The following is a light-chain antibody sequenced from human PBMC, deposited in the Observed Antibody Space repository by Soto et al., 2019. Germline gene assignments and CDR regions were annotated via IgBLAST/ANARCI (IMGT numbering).Light chain of an antibody. CDR1: QSISDT. Sequence: EIVMTQSPATLSVSPGGRATLSCRASQSISDTLAWYQQKPGQAPRLLIYSASSRATGIPDRFSGSGSGTDFTLTISRLEPEDFAVYYCQQYDTSPRTCGQGTKVDIK. CDR3: QQYDTSPRT. J-gene: IGKJ1*01. V-gene: IGKV3-20*01. CDR2: SAS.